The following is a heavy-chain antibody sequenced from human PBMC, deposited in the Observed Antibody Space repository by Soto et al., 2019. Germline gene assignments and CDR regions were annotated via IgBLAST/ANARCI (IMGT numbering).Heavy chain of an antibody. D-gene: IGHD6-6*01. CDR3: ARHGVIAARHFDY. J-gene: IGHJ4*02. CDR2: IYYSGST. CDR1: GGSISSYY. Sequence: SETLSLTCTVSGGSISSYYWSWIRQPPGKGLEWIGYIYYSGSTNYNPSLKSRVTISVDTSKNQFSLKLSSVTAADTAVYYCARHGVIAARHFDYWGQGTLVTVSS. V-gene: IGHV4-59*08.